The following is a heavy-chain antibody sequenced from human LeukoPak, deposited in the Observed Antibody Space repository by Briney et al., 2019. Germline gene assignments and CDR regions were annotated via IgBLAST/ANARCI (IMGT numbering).Heavy chain of an antibody. Sequence: SETLSLTCAVSGGSISSSNWWSWVRQPPGKGLEWIGEIYHSGSTNYNPSLKSRVTISVDKSKNQFSLKLSSVTATDTAVYYCARGLMVRGVHYDAFDIWGQGTMVTVSS. D-gene: IGHD3-10*01. CDR1: GGSISSSNW. V-gene: IGHV4-4*02. CDR3: ARGLMVRGVHYDAFDI. CDR2: IYHSGST. J-gene: IGHJ3*02.